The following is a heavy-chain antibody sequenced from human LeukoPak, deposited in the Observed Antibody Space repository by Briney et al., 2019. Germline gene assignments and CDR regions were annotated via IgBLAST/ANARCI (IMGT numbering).Heavy chain of an antibody. CDR3: ARVISPLDFWSGYAPYYFDY. CDR1: GGSISSYY. V-gene: IGHV4-59*12. D-gene: IGHD3-3*01. CDR2: IYYSGST. Sequence: SEALSLTCTVPGGSISSYYWSWIRQPPGKGLEWVGYIYYSGSTNYNPSLKSRVTISVDTSKNQFSLQLSSVPAADTAVYYCARVISPLDFWSGYAPYYFDYWGQGTLVTVSS. J-gene: IGHJ4*02.